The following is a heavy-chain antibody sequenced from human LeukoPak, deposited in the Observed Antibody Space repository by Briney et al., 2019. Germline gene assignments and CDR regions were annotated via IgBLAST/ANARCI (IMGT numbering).Heavy chain of an antibody. CDR1: GYTFTSYG. CDR2: ISAYNGNT. D-gene: IGHD3-3*01. V-gene: IGHV1-18*01. Sequence: ASVKVSCKASGYTFTSYGISWVRQAPGQGLEWMGWISAYNGNTNYAQKLQGRVTMTTDTSTSTAYMELRSLRSDDTAVYYCARDGVDFWSSPRYYYYGMDVWGQGTTVTVSS. CDR3: ARDGVDFWSSPRYYYYGMDV. J-gene: IGHJ6*02.